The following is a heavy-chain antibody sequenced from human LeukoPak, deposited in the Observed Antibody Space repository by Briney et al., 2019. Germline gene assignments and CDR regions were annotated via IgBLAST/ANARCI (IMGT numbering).Heavy chain of an antibody. J-gene: IGHJ3*02. V-gene: IGHV3-33*01. CDR2: IWYDGSNK. D-gene: IGHD2-2*01. CDR3: AREGLGYCSSTSCYLNAFDI. CDR1: GFTFSSYG. Sequence: PGGSLRLSCAASGFTFSSYGMHWVRQAPGKGLERVAVIWYDGSNKYYADSVKGRFTISRDNSKNTLYLQMNSLRAEDTAVYYCAREGLGYCSSTSCYLNAFDIWGQGTMVTVSS.